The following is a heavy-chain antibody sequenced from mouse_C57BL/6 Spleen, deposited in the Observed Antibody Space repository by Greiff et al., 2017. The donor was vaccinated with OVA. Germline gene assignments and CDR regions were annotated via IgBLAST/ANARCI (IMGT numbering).Heavy chain of an antibody. V-gene: IGHV1-15*01. CDR1: GYTFTDYE. D-gene: IGHD1-1*01. J-gene: IGHJ1*03. Sequence: VKLQQSGAELVRPGASVTLSCKASGYTFTDYEMHWVKQTPVHGLEWIGAVDPETGGTAYNQKFKGKAILTADKSSSTAYMELRSLTSEDSAVYYCHYYGSSYWYFDVWGTGTTVTVSS. CDR3: HYYGSSYWYFDV. CDR2: VDPETGGT.